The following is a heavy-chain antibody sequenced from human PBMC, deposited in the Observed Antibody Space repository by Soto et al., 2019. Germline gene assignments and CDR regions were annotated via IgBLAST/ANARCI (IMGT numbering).Heavy chain of an antibody. CDR1: GYTLTSYG. D-gene: IGHD4-17*01. CDR2: ISAYNGNT. Sequence: QVQLVQSGAEVKKPGASVKVSCKASGYTLTSYGISWVRQAPGQGLEWMGWISAYNGNTNYAQMLQGRVTMTTDTSTSTAYMELRSLRSDDTAVYYCARDPWGGDLLENWFDPWGQGTLVTVSS. V-gene: IGHV1-18*01. CDR3: ARDPWGGDLLENWFDP. J-gene: IGHJ5*02.